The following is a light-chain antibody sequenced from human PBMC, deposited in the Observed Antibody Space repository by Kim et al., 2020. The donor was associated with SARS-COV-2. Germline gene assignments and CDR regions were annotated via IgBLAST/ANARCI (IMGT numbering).Light chain of an antibody. CDR1: QTVGRNN. J-gene: IGKJ5*01. Sequence: SPGERDTLACRASQTVGRNNLAWYRQKPGQAPRLLIHGASTRATGIPDRFSGSGSGTDFSLTISRLEPEDVTVYYCQQYASAPNTFGQGTRLEIK. V-gene: IGKV3-20*01. CDR3: QQYASAPNT. CDR2: GAS.